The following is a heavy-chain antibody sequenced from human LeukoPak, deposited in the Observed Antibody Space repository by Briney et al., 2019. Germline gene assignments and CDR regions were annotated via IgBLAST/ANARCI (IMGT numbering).Heavy chain of an antibody. D-gene: IGHD2-2*01. CDR1: GYTFSSYG. V-gene: IGHV1-18*01. CDR3: ARDGSVYCSTTSCYSGYYYYGMDV. Sequence: GASVKVSCKTSGYTFSSYGISWVRQAPGQGLEWMGWISAYNGNTNYAQNLQGRVTMTTDISMSTAYMELRSLRSDDTAVYYCARDGSVYCSTTSCYSGYYYYGMDVWGQGTTVTVSS. CDR2: ISAYNGNT. J-gene: IGHJ6*02.